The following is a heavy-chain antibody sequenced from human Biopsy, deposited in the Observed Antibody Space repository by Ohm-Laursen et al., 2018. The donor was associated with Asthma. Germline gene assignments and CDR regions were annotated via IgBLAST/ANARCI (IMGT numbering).Heavy chain of an antibody. CDR2: ISYSGST. D-gene: IGHD2-15*01. V-gene: IGHV4-61*01. J-gene: IGHJ2*01. CDR1: GGSVSSGSYY. Sequence: SDTLSLTCTVSGGSVSSGSYYWSWIRQPPGKGLVWVSYISYSGSTDYNPSLKSRLTISMDTSKNQFSLELSSVTAADTAVYYCARVPTTLRYFDLWGRGTLVTVSS. CDR3: ARVPTTLRYFDL.